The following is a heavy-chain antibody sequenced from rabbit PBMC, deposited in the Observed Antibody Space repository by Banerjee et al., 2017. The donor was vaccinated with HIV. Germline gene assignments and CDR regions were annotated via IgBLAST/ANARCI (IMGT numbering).Heavy chain of an antibody. CDR2: IGTGSGSA. V-gene: IGHV1S40*01. CDR3: ARDRYAGYVGYGYGFNL. J-gene: IGHJ4*01. Sequence: QSLEESGGGLVQPEGSLTLTCTASGFSFSSGYYMCWVRQAPGKGLEWIGCIGTGSGSAYYASWAKGRFTISKTSSTTVTLQMTSLTAADTATYFCARDRYAGYVGYGYGFNLWGPGTLVTVS. CDR1: GFSFSSGYY. D-gene: IGHD6-1*01.